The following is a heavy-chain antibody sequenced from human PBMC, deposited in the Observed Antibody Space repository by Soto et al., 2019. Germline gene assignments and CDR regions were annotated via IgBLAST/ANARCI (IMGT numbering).Heavy chain of an antibody. CDR2: IIPIFGTA. CDR1: GCTFSSYA. V-gene: IGHV1-69*13. J-gene: IGHJ1*01. CDR3: ASVPAMVRFWSGYSVNQYFKH. D-gene: IGHD3-3*01. Sequence: GASVKVSCKASGCTFSSYAISWVRQARGQGLEWMGGIIPIFGTANYAQKFQGRVTITADESTSTAYMELSSLRSEDTAVYYCASVPAMVRFWSGYSVNQYFKHLGQGTLVNVSS.